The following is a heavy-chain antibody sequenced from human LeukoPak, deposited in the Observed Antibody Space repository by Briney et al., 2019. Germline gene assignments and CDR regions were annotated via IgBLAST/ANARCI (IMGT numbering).Heavy chain of an antibody. D-gene: IGHD3-10*01. V-gene: IGHV1-2*02. J-gene: IGHJ5*02. CDR1: GYTFTGYY. CDR3: ARPPQAYYGSGSYYNHWFDP. CDR2: INPNSGGT. Sequence: ASVKVSCKASGYTFTGYYMHWVRQAPGQGLEWMGWINPNSGGTNYAQKFQGRVTMTRDTSISTAYMELSRLRSDDTAVYYCARPPQAYYGSGSYYNHWFDPWGQGTLVTVSS.